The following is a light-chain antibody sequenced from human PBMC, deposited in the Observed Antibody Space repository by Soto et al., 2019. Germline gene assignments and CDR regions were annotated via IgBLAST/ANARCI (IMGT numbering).Light chain of an antibody. CDR1: SSDVGSYNL. J-gene: IGLJ1*01. V-gene: IGLV2-23*01. CDR2: EGT. Sequence: QSALTQPASVSASPGQSITIPCTGTSSDVGSYNLVSRFQQHPGKVPKLLIYEGTKRPSGLSDRFSGSKSGTTASLTISGLQAEDEAHYYCYSYAGENLYVFGTGTKLTVL. CDR3: YSYAGENLYV.